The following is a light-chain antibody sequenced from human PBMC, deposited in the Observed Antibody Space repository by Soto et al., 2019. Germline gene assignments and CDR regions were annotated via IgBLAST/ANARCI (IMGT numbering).Light chain of an antibody. CDR2: EVT. Sequence: QSVLTQPAAVSGSTGQSIAISCTGTRSDVGAYNYVSWYQQHPGKAPKLMISEVTNRPSGVSDRFSGSKSGNTASLTISGLQAEDEADYYCSTSTSRFTFVFGTGTKVTVL. CDR1: RSDVGAYNY. CDR3: STSTSRFTFV. J-gene: IGLJ1*01. V-gene: IGLV2-14*01.